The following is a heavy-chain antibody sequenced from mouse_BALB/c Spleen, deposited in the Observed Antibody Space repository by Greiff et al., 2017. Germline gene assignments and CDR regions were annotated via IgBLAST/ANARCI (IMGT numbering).Heavy chain of an antibody. Sequence: EVKVVESGGGLVQPGGSRKLSCAASGFTFSSFGMHWVRQAPEKGLEWVAYISSGSSTIYYADTVKGRFTISRDNPKNTLFLQMTSLRSEDTAMYYCARGGYGNYNWYFDVWGAGTTVTVSS. J-gene: IGHJ1*01. D-gene: IGHD2-10*02. CDR3: ARGGYGNYNWYFDV. V-gene: IGHV5-17*02. CDR2: ISSGSSTI. CDR1: GFTFSSFG.